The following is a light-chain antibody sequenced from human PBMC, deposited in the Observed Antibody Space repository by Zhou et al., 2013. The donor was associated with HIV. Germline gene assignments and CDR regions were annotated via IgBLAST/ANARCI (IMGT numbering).Light chain of an antibody. Sequence: EVLMTQSPATLSVSPGGRATLFCRASQDIRSNLAWYQQKPDQAPRLLIYRASFRATGVPDRFSGSGSGTVFTLTISDMQSEDYAIYSCQQYDNWPPMYTFGQGTKVEIK. CDR3: QQYDNWPPMYT. CDR1: QDIRSN. CDR2: RAS. J-gene: IGKJ2*01. V-gene: IGKV3-15*01.